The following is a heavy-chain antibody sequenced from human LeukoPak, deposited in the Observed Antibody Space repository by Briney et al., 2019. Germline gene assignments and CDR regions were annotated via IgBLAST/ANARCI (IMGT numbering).Heavy chain of an antibody. CDR3: AREGYYDILTGIDAFDI. V-gene: IGHV1-2*02. Sequence: ASVKVSCKASGYTFTGYYMHWVRQAPGQGLEWMGWINPNSGGTNYAQKFQGRVTMTRDTSISTAYMELSRLRSDDTAVYYCAREGYYDILTGIDAFDIWGQGTMVTVSS. CDR1: GYTFTGYY. J-gene: IGHJ3*02. D-gene: IGHD3-9*01. CDR2: INPNSGGT.